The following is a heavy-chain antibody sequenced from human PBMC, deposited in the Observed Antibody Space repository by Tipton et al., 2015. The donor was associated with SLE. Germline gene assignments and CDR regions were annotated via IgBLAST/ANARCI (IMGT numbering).Heavy chain of an antibody. J-gene: IGHJ6*03. V-gene: IGHV4-61*02. Sequence: LRLSCAVSGGSISSGSYYWSWIRQPAGKGLEWIGRIYTSGSTNYNPSLKSRVTISVDTSKNQFSLKLSSVTAADTAVYYCARAIAYQQLAPMDVWGKGTTVTVSS. D-gene: IGHD6-13*01. CDR1: GGSISSGSYY. CDR2: IYTSGST. CDR3: ARAIAYQQLAPMDV.